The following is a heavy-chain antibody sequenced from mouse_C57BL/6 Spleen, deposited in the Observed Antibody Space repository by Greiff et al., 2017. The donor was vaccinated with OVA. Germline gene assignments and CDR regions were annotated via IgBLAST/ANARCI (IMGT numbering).Heavy chain of an antibody. CDR2: IDPSDSYT. CDR3: ARSRGLYDGYYNY. V-gene: IGHV1-69*01. D-gene: IGHD2-3*01. CDR1: GYTFTSYW. J-gene: IGHJ2*01. Sequence: QVQLQQPGAELVMPGASVKLSCKASGYTFTSYWMHWVKQRPGQGLEWIGEIDPSDSYTNYNQKFKGKSTLTVDKSSSTAYMQLSSLTSEDSAVYYCARSRGLYDGYYNYWGQGTTLTVSS.